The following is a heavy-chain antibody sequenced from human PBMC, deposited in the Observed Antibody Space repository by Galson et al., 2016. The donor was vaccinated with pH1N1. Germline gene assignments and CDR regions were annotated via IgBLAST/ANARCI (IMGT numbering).Heavy chain of an antibody. Sequence: SLRLSCAASAFTFSSYAMHWVRQAPGKGLEWVAVISYDGSNKFYADSVKGRFTISRDNSKNTLYLQMNSLRAEDTAAYYCARDRCYYDSSGYFVNWFDPWGQGTLVTVPS. CDR1: AFTFSSYA. CDR2: ISYDGSNK. V-gene: IGHV3-30-3*01. CDR3: ARDRCYYDSSGYFVNWFDP. D-gene: IGHD3-22*01. J-gene: IGHJ5*02.